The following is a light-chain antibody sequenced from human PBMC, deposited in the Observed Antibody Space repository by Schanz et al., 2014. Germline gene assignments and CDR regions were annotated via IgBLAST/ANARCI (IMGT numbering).Light chain of an antibody. V-gene: IGLV1-44*01. CDR3: SSYSGTNKGMI. CDR2: SDN. J-gene: IGLJ2*01. Sequence: QSVLTQPPSASGTPGQRVTISCSGSSSNIGSNTVSWYQHLPGTAPKLLIYSDNQRPSGVPDRFSGSKSGNTASLTVSGLQSEDEADYYCSSYSGTNKGMIFGGGTKLTVL. CDR1: SSNIGSNT.